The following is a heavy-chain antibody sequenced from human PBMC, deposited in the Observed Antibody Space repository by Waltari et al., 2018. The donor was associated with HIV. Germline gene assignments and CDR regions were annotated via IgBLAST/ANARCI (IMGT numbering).Heavy chain of an antibody. CDR3: TRVGFGSGTYYFPGGY. CDR1: GYTFTGYY. V-gene: IGHV1-2*02. D-gene: IGHD3-10*01. Sequence: QVQLVQSGAEVKSPGDSVKVSCKASGYTFTGYYIHWVRQAPGQGPEWMERINPNSGDTNYAQKFQGRVIMTRKTSINTVYMELSRLTSDDTAVYYCTRVGFGSGTYYFPGGYWGQGTLVTVSS. J-gene: IGHJ4*02. CDR2: INPNSGDT.